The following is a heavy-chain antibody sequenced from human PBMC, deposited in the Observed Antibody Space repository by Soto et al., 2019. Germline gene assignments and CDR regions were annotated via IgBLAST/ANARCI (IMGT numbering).Heavy chain of an antibody. CDR2: ISYDGSNK. Sequence: GGSLRLSCAASGFTFSSYGMHWVRQAPGKGLEWVAVISYDGSNKYYADSVKGRFTISRDNSKNTLYLQMNSLRAEDTAVYYCAAGGDAFDIWGQGTMVTVSS. CDR3: AAGGDAFDI. V-gene: IGHV3-30*03. J-gene: IGHJ3*02. CDR1: GFTFSSYG. D-gene: IGHD3-10*01.